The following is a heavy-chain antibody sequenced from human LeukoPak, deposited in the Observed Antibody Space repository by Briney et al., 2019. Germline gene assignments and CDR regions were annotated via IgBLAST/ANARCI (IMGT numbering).Heavy chain of an antibody. J-gene: IGHJ6*02. CDR1: GLTFSSYS. D-gene: IGHD3-9*01. V-gene: IGHV3-21*01. CDR2: ISSSSSYI. CDR3: AREYYDILTGYYAPYYYGMDV. Sequence: GGSLRLSCAASGLTFSSYSMNWVRQAPGKGLEWVSSISSSSSYIYYADSVKGRFTISRDNAKNSLYLQMNSLRAEDTAVYYCAREYYDILTGYYAPYYYGMDVWGQGTTVTVSS.